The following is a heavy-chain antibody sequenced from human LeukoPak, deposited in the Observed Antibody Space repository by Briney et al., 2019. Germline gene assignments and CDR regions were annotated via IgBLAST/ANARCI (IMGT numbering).Heavy chain of an antibody. J-gene: IGHJ5*02. Sequence: GGSLRLSCAASGFTFSVYWMHWVRQVPGKGLVWVSRINSDGSTISYAGSVKGRFTISRDNAKNTLYLQMNSLRAEDTAVYYCARAQGGGFDPWGQGTLVTVSS. V-gene: IGHV3-74*01. CDR2: INSDGSTI. D-gene: IGHD3-16*01. CDR1: GFTFSVYW. CDR3: ARAQGGGFDP.